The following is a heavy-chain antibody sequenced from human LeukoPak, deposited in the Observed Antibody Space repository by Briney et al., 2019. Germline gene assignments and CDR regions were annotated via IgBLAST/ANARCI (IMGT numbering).Heavy chain of an antibody. CDR2: ISGSGGST. J-gene: IGHJ4*02. CDR3: AKDQFPISMVRGVIIGD. D-gene: IGHD3-10*01. V-gene: IGHV3-23*01. CDR1: GFTFSSYA. Sequence: PGGSLRLSCAASGFTFSSYAMRWVRQAPGKGLECVSGISGSGGSTYYADSVKGRFTISRDNPRNTLYLQMNSLRAEDTAVYYCAKDQFPISMVRGVIIGDWGQGTLVTVSS.